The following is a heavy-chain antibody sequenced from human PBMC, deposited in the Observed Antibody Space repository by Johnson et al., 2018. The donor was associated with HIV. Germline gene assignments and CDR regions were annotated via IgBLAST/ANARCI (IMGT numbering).Heavy chain of an antibody. J-gene: IGHJ3*02. D-gene: IGHD1-14*01. Sequence: QMQLVESGGGLVQPGGSLRLSCAASGFTFSSYGMHWVRQAPGKGLEWVAVLWYDGSNKYYADSVKGRFTISRDNSKNTLYLQMNSLRAEDTAVYYCAKDLRSGNRREAFDIWGQGTMVTVSS. V-gene: IGHV3-33*06. CDR3: AKDLRSGNRREAFDI. CDR1: GFTFSSYG. CDR2: LWYDGSNK.